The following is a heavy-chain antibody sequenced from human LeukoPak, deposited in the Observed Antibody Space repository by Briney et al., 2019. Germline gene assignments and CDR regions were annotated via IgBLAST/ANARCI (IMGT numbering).Heavy chain of an antibody. Sequence: GESLKISCKGSGYKFTSYWIAWVRQMPGKGLEWMGIIYPDDSDTRYNPSFQGQVTISADKSISTAYLQWSSLKASDTAIYYCARRYSSGWYFPYWGQGTLVTVSS. CDR1: GYKFTSYW. CDR2: IYPDDSDT. J-gene: IGHJ4*02. V-gene: IGHV5-51*01. D-gene: IGHD6-19*01. CDR3: ARRYSSGWYFPY.